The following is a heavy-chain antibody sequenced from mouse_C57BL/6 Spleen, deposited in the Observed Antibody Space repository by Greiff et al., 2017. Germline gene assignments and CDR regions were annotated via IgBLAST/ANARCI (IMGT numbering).Heavy chain of an antibody. D-gene: IGHD2-4*01. J-gene: IGHJ4*01. CDR2: IYPGDGDT. V-gene: IGHV1-82*01. CDR3: AKGDYDRDYYAMDY. CDR1: GYAFSSSW. Sequence: VQLQQSGPELVKPGASVKISCKASGYAFSSSWMNWVKQRPGKGLEWIGRIYPGDGDTNYNGKFKGKATLTADKSSSTAYMQLSSLTSEDSAVYVCAKGDYDRDYYAMDYWGQGTSVTVSS.